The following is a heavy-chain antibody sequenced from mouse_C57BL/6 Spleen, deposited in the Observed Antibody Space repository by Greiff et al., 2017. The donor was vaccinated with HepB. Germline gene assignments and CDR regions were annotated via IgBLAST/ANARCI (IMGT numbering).Heavy chain of an antibody. D-gene: IGHD2-5*01. Sequence: DVKLVESGGGLVKPGGSLKLSCAASGFTFSDYGMHWVRQAPEKGLEWVAYISSGSSTIYYADTVKGRFTISRDNAKNTLFLQMTSLRSEDTAMYYCAREDSNYKAWFAYWGQGTLVTVSA. CDR1: GFTFSDYG. J-gene: IGHJ3*01. V-gene: IGHV5-17*01. CDR2: ISSGSSTI. CDR3: AREDSNYKAWFAY.